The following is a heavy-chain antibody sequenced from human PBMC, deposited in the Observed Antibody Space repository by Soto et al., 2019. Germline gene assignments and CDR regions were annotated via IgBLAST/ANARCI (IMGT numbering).Heavy chain of an antibody. V-gene: IGHV2-5*02. CDR1: GFSLRRTGEG. J-gene: IGHJ4*02. CDR2: IYWDDDK. D-gene: IGHD4-4*01. CDR3: ALARYSNFDY. Sequence: QITLKESGPSLVKPTQTLTLTCTFSGFSLRRTGEGVGWIRQPPGKALEWLALIYWDDDKRYSPSLKSRLPIPTDTSKHPVVLTLTNMDPVDTAPYYCALARYSNFDYWGQGTLVTVSS.